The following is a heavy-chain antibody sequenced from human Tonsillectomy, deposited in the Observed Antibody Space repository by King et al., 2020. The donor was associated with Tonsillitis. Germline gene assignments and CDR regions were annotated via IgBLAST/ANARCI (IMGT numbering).Heavy chain of an antibody. J-gene: IGHJ4*02. D-gene: IGHD6-13*01. CDR1: GFTFSSYA. V-gene: IGHV3-30-3*01. Sequence: VQLVESGGGVVQPGRSLRLSCAASGFTFSSYAMHWVRQAPGKGLGWVAVISYDGSNKYYADSVKGRFTISRDNSKNTLYLQMNSLRAEDTAVYYCARDAELSSSSPDYWGQGTLVTVSS. CDR2: ISYDGSNK. CDR3: ARDAELSSSSPDY.